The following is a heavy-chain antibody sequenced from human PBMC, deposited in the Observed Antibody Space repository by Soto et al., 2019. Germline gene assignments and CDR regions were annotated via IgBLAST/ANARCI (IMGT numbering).Heavy chain of an antibody. CDR3: APRSVSLRGLYGIHV. CDR1: GYSVTSGDYY. V-gene: IGHV4-39*01. D-gene: IGHD6-25*01. Sequence: PSETLSLTCRVAGYSVTSGDYYWAWIRQPPGKGLEWIGGMFYSGLTYYNPSLKSRVSLSGDTSKNQFSVRLNSVTAADTAVYYCAPRSVSLRGLYGIHVWGQGTTVTVSS. CDR2: MFYSGLT. J-gene: IGHJ6*02.